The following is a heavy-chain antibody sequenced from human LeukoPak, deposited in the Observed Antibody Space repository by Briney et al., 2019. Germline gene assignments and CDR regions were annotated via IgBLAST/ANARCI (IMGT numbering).Heavy chain of an antibody. CDR1: GGPFSGYY. CDR3: ARGAQYSSSSSDQTIENHYYMDV. D-gene: IGHD6-6*01. CDR2: INHSGST. J-gene: IGHJ6*03. Sequence: SETLSLTCAVYGGPFSGYYWSWIRQPPGKGLEWIGEINHSGSTNYNPSLKSRVTISVDTSKNQFSLKLSSVTAADTAVYYCARGAQYSSSSSDQTIENHYYMDVWGKGTTVTVSS. V-gene: IGHV4-34*01.